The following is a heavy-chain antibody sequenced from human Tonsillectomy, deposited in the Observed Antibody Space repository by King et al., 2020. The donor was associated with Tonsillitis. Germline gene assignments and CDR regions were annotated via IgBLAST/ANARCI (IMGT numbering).Heavy chain of an antibody. D-gene: IGHD1/OR15-1a*01. CDR1: GFTFSSYW. CDR3: TRVRTVGFDAFDI. Sequence: VQLVESGGGLVQPGGSLRLSCAASGFTFSSYWIHWVRQAPGKGLVWVSRIKSDGSSPSYADSVKGRFTISRDNAKNTLYLQMNSLRAEDTAVYFCTRVRTVGFDAFDIWGQGTMVTVSS. J-gene: IGHJ3*02. V-gene: IGHV3-74*01. CDR2: IKSDGSSP.